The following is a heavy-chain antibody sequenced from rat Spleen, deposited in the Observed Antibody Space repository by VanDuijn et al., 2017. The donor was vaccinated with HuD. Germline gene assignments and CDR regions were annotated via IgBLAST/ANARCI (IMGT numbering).Heavy chain of an antibody. J-gene: IGHJ2*01. Sequence: EVQLAESGGGLVQPGRSLKLSCAASGFTFSNYDMAWVRQAPTKGLEWVASISYDGSSTYYRDSVKGRFTISRDNAKSTLSLQMDSLRSEDTASYYCARRHYGYTDYFDYWGQGVMVTVSS. V-gene: IGHV5-29*01. CDR2: ISYDGSST. D-gene: IGHD1-9*01. CDR1: GFTFSNYD. CDR3: ARRHYGYTDYFDY.